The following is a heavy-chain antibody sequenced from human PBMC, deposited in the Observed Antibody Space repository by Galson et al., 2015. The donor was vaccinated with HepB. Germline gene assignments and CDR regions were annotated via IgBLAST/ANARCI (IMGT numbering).Heavy chain of an antibody. Sequence: SLRLSCAASGFTFSGSAMHWVRQASGKGLEWVGRIRSKANSYATAYAASVKGRFTISRDDSKNTAYLQMNSLKTEDTAVYYCTRPMTGGGMGYWGQGTLVTVSS. D-gene: IGHD3-22*01. CDR1: GFTFSGSA. J-gene: IGHJ4*02. CDR2: IRSKANSYAT. CDR3: TRPMTGGGMGY. V-gene: IGHV3-73*01.